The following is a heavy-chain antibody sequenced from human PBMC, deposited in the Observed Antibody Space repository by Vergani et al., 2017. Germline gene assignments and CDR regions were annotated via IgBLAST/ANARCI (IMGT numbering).Heavy chain of an antibody. V-gene: IGHV4-31*01. D-gene: IGHD6-19*01. J-gene: IGHJ5*02. CDR3: ARAGAAKYSSGWTPWFDP. CDR1: GGSISSGGYY. CDR2: IYYSGST. Sequence: QVQLQESGPGLVKPSQTLSLTCTVSGGSISSGGYYWSWIRQHPGKGLEWIGYIYYSGSTYYNPSLKSLVTISVETSKNQFSLKLSSVTAADTAVYYCARAGAAKYSSGWTPWFDPWGQGTLVTVSS.